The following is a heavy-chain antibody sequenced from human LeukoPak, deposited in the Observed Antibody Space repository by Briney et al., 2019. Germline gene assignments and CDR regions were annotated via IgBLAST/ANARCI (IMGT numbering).Heavy chain of an antibody. CDR2: IWCDGTNK. Sequence: PGGSLRLSCVASGFTFSNYGMHWVRQAPGKGLEWVAVIWCDGTNKYYVDSVKGRFTISRDNYKNTLYLQMDGLRVEDTAVYYCARGPCGDDCFSYWYFDLWGRGTLVTVSS. CDR3: ARGPCGDDCFSYWYFDL. J-gene: IGHJ2*01. CDR1: GFTFSNYG. D-gene: IGHD2-21*02. V-gene: IGHV3-33*01.